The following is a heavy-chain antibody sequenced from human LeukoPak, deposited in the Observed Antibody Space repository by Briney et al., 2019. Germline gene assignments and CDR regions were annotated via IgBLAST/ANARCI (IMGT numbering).Heavy chain of an antibody. V-gene: IGHV3-49*04. CDR1: GFTFADYA. J-gene: IGHJ4*02. D-gene: IGHD2-15*01. CDR3: SSSGH. Sequence: GGSLRLSCTASGFTFADYAMSWVRQAPWKGLEWVGFIRSKTYGGTTEYAASVKGKFTISRDDSKSIAYLQMNSLKTEDTAVYYCSSSGHWGQGTLVTVSS. CDR2: IRSKTYGGTT.